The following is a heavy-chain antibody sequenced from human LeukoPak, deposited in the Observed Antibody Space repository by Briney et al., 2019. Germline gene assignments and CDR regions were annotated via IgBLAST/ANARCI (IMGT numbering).Heavy chain of an antibody. V-gene: IGHV4-59*01. CDR2: IYYSGST. D-gene: IGHD3-3*01. CDR3: ARGPSYYDFWSGYYEYFQH. Sequence: PSETLSLTCTVSGGSISSYYWSWIRQPPGKGLEWIGYIYYSGSTNYNPSLKSRVTISVDTSKNQSSLKLSSVTAADTAVCYCARGPSYYDFWSGYYEYFQHWGQGTLVTVSS. CDR1: GGSISSYY. J-gene: IGHJ1*01.